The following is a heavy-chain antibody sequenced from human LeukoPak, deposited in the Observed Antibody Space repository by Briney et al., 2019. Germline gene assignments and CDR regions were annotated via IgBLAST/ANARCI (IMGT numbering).Heavy chain of an antibody. V-gene: IGHV1-24*01. CDR1: GYTLTELS. D-gene: IGHD1-1*01. J-gene: IGHJ4*02. Sequence: ASVKVSCKVSGYTLTELSMHWVRQAPGKGLEWMGGFDPEDGETIYAQKFQGRVTMTEDTSTDTAYMELSSLRSEDTAVYYCATTGVRKNEIDYRGQGTLVTVSS. CDR2: FDPEDGET. CDR3: ATTGVRKNEIDY.